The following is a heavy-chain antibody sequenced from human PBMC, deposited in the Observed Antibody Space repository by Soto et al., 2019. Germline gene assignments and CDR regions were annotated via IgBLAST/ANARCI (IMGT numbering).Heavy chain of an antibody. V-gene: IGHV1-69*01. CDR3: ARSLFLSSSWPKIPFFDY. CDR2: IIPIFGTA. D-gene: IGHD6-13*01. J-gene: IGHJ4*02. CDR1: GGTFSSYA. Sequence: QVQLVQSGAEVKKPGSSVKVSCKASGGTFSSYAICWVRQAPGQGLEWMGGIIPIFGTANYAQKFQGRVTITADESTSTAYMELSSLRSEDTAVYYCARSLFLSSSWPKIPFFDYWGQGTLVTVSS.